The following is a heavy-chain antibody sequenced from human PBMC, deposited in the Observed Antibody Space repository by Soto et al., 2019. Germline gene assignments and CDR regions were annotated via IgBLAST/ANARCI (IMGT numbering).Heavy chain of an antibody. Sequence: QLQLQESGPGLAKPSETLSLTCTVSGGSISTIGYYWGWIRQPPGKGLEWVGSIYHSGSAYSNPSLKGRVTLSVDTSKNQVSLKVNSVTAADTAVYYCARHFGYNYGHLDNWGQGTLVTVSS. D-gene: IGHD5-18*01. J-gene: IGHJ4*02. CDR2: IYHSGSA. V-gene: IGHV4-39*01. CDR1: GGSISTIGYY. CDR3: ARHFGYNYGHLDN.